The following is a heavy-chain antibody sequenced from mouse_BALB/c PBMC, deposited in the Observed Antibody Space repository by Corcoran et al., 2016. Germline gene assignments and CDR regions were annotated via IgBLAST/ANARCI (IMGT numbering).Heavy chain of an antibody. CDR3: ARYYGSYYAMDY. V-gene: IGHV1-18*01. CDR1: GYSFTGYT. Sequence: EVQLQQSGHELVKPGASMKISCKASGYSFTGYTMNWVKQSHGKNLEWFGLINPYNGGTSYNQKFKGKATLTVDKSSSTAYMELLSLTSEDSAVYYCARYYGSYYAMDYWGQGTSVTVSS. J-gene: IGHJ4*01. D-gene: IGHD1-2*01. CDR2: INPYNGGT.